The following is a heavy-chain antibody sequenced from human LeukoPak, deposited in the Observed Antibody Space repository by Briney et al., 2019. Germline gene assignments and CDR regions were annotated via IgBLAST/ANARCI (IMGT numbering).Heavy chain of an antibody. CDR2: IYTSGST. CDR1: GGSISSSSYY. J-gene: IGHJ4*02. CDR3: ARGSSGWYYY. Sequence: SETLSLTCTVSGGSISSSSYYWRWIRQPAGKGLEWIGRIYTSGSTNYNPSLKSRVTMSVDTSKNQFSLKLSSVTAADTAVYYCARGSSGWYYYWGQGTLVTVSS. V-gene: IGHV4-61*02. D-gene: IGHD6-19*01.